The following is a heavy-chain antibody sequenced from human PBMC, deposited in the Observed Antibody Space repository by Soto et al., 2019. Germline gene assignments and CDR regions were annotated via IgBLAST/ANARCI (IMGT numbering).Heavy chain of an antibody. CDR1: GGSISSGGYY. V-gene: IGHV4-31*03. Sequence: PSETLSLTCTVSGGSISSGGYYWSWIGQHPGKGLEWIGYIYYSGSTYYNPSLKSRVTISVDTSKNQFSLKLSSVTAADTAVYYCAREPEYCSGGSCRAENWFDPWGQGTLVTVSS. CDR2: IYYSGST. CDR3: AREPEYCSGGSCRAENWFDP. D-gene: IGHD2-15*01. J-gene: IGHJ5*02.